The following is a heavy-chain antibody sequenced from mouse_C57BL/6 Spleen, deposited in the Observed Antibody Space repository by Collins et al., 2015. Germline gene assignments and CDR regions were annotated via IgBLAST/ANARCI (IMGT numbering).Heavy chain of an antibody. V-gene: IGHV3-6*01. CDR2: INYAGTN. CDR1: GYSITSGL. Sequence: DVQLQESGPGLVKPSQSLSLTCSVSGYSITSGLLELDPAVSRNKLEWMGYINYAGTNNYHPSLKNRISITRDTSKDQFFLKLNSVTTEDTATYYCARVYYGYDGYFDYWGQGTTFRVSS. D-gene: IGHD2-2*01. CDR3: ARVYYGYDGYFDY. J-gene: IGHJ2*01.